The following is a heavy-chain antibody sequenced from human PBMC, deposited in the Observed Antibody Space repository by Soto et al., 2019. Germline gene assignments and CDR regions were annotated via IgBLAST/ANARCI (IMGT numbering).Heavy chain of an antibody. D-gene: IGHD1-26*01. CDR1: GFTFSNAW. CDR3: TTDSIISGSYRTYGMDV. CDR2: IKSKTDGGTT. Sequence: EVQLVESGGGLVKPGGSLRLSCAASGFTFSNAWMNWVRRAPGKGLEWVGRIKSKTDGGTTDYAAPVKGRFTISRDDSKNTLYLQMNSLKTEDTAVYYCTTDSIISGSYRTYGMDVWGQGTTVTVSS. J-gene: IGHJ6*02. V-gene: IGHV3-15*07.